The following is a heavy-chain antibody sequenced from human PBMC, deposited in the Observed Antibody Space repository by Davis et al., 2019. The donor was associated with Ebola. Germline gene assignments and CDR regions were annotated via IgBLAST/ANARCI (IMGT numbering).Heavy chain of an antibody. CDR1: GYTFTSYY. V-gene: IGHV1-8*02. CDR2: MNPNSGNT. CDR3: ARGKALRFLEWMKYYYYYYGMDV. Sequence: ASVKVSCKASGYTFTSYYMHWVRQATGQGLEWMGWMNPNSGNTGYAQKFQGRVTMTTDTSTSTAYMELRSLRSDDTAVYYCARGKALRFLEWMKYYYYYYGMDVWGQGTTVTVSS. D-gene: IGHD3-3*01. J-gene: IGHJ6*02.